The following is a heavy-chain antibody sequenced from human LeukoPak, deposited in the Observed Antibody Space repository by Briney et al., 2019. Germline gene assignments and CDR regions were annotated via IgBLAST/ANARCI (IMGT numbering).Heavy chain of an antibody. D-gene: IGHD2-21*02. J-gene: IGHJ4*02. CDR2: IKSKTFGGTT. CDR3: VTRDY. V-gene: IGHV3-15*05. CDR1: GFTFSNAW. Sequence: GGSLRLSCAASGFTFSNAWMSWVRQAPGKGLEWVGRIKSKTFGGTTDYAAPVKGRFTISRDDSKNTLCLQMNSLESEDTAVYYCVTRDYWGQGTPVTVSS.